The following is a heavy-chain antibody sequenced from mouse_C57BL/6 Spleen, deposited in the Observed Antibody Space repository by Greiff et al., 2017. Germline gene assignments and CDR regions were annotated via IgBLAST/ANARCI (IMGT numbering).Heavy chain of an antibody. Sequence: EVQLQQSVAELVRPGASVKLSCTASGFNFKNTYMHWVKQRPEQGLEWIGRIDPANGNTKYAPKFQGKATITADTSSNTAYLQLSSLTSEDTAIYYCARGYYSNYFDYWGQGTTLTVSS. D-gene: IGHD2-5*01. CDR3: ARGYYSNYFDY. CDR1: GFNFKNTY. CDR2: IDPANGNT. J-gene: IGHJ2*01. V-gene: IGHV14-3*01.